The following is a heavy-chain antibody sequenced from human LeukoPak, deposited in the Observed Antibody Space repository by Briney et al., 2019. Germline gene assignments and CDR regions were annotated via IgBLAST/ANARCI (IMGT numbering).Heavy chain of an antibody. Sequence: SETLSLTCTVSGGSITSYFWSWIRPPPGKGLEWIGYIYYSGSTNYNPSHKSRVTISVDTSKNQFSLKLSSVTAADTAVYYCAKGGGYEAQYYYYYLDVWGKGTTVTISS. CDR3: AKGGGYEAQYYYYYLDV. J-gene: IGHJ6*03. CDR2: IYYSGST. V-gene: IGHV4-59*01. D-gene: IGHD5-12*01. CDR1: GGSITSYF.